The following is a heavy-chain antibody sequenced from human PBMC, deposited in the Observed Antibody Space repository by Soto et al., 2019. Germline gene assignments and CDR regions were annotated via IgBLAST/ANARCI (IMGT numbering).Heavy chain of an antibody. CDR1: GFTFSSYA. D-gene: IGHD6-6*01. J-gene: IGHJ4*02. CDR2: ISGSGGDT. Sequence: EVQLVESGGGLVQPGGSLRLSCAASGFTFSSYAMNWVRQAPGKGLEWVSTISGSGGDTYYADSVKGRFSNSRDNSKYTLSLQMDSLRAEDTAVYYCAKGGRSSSGLDFDYWGQGTLVTVSS. CDR3: AKGGRSSSGLDFDY. V-gene: IGHV3-23*04.